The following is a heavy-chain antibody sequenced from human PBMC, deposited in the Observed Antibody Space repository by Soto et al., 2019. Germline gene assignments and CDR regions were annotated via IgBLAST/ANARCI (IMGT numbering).Heavy chain of an antibody. Sequence: PSETLSLTCTVSGGSISSYYWSWILQPPVKGLEWIGYIYYSGSTNYNPSLKSRVTISVDTSKNQFSLKLSSVTAADTAVYYRARGRYSSRRHKMKWLDPWGQGNLVNVSS. J-gene: IGHJ5*02. CDR3: ARGRYSSRRHKMKWLDP. CDR2: IYYSGST. V-gene: IGHV4-59*01. D-gene: IGHD6-13*01. CDR1: GGSISSYY.